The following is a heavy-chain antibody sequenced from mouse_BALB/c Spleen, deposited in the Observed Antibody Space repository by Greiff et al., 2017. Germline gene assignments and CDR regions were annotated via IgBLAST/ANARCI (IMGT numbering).Heavy chain of an antibody. CDR2: IDPANGNT. V-gene: IGHV14-3*02. J-gene: IGHJ2*01. Sequence: VHVKQSGAELVKPGASVKLSCTASGFNIKDTYMHWVKQRPEQGLEWIGRIDPANGNTKYDPKFQGKATITADTSSNTAYLQLSSLTSEDTAVYYCARAFTTATFDYWGQGTTLTVSS. CDR3: ARAFTTATFDY. D-gene: IGHD1-2*01. CDR1: GFNIKDTY.